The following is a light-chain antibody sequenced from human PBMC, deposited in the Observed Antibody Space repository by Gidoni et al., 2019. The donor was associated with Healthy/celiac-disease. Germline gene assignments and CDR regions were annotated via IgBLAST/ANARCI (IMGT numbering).Light chain of an antibody. J-gene: IGKJ4*01. CDR2: DAS. CDR3: QQYDNLPLT. V-gene: IGKV1-33*01. Sequence: DIQMTPSPSSLSASVGDSVTITCQASQDISNYLNWYQQKPGKAPTLLIYDASNLETGVPSRFSGSGSGTDFTFTISSLQPEDIATYYCQQYDNLPLTFGGGTKVEIK. CDR1: QDISNY.